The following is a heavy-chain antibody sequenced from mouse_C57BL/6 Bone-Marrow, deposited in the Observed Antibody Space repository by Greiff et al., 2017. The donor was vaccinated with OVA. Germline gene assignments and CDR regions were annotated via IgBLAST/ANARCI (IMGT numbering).Heavy chain of an antibody. J-gene: IGHJ1*03. V-gene: IGHV1-7*01. Sequence: QVQLQQSGAELAKPGASVKLSCKASGYTFTSYWMHWVNQRPGQGLEWIGYINPSSGYTKYNQKFKDKATLTADKSSSTAYMQLSSRTYEDSAVYYCASGRYFDVWGTGTTVTVSS. CDR2: INPSSGYT. D-gene: IGHD3-1*01. CDR3: ASGRYFDV. CDR1: GYTFTSYW.